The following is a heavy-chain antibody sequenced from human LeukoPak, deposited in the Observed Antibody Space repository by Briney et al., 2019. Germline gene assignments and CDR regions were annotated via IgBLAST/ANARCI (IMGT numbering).Heavy chain of an antibody. V-gene: IGHV4-34*01. CDR1: GGSFSGYY. J-gene: IGHJ3*02. Sequence: SETLSLTCAVYGGSFSGYYWSWLRQPPGKGLEWIGEINHSGSTNYNPSLKSRVTISVDTSKNQFSLKLSSVTAADTAVYYCARVPPVTKSPDDAFDIWGQGTMVTVSS. CDR3: ARVPPVTKSPDDAFDI. D-gene: IGHD4-17*01. CDR2: INHSGST.